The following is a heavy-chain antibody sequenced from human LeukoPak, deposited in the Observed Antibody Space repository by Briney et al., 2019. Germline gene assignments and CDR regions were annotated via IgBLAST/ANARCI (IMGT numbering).Heavy chain of an antibody. CDR2: IDPSDSET. V-gene: IGHV5-51*01. CDR3: ARQTAMGRSGDY. J-gene: IGHJ4*02. CDR1: GYSFTSYW. D-gene: IGHD5-18*01. Sequence: GESLKISCKASGYSFTSYWIGWVRQMPGKGLEWMGIIDPSDSETRYTPSFQGQVTITVDKSLTTAYVQWNSLKASDTAMYYCARQTAMGRSGDYWGQGTLVTVSS.